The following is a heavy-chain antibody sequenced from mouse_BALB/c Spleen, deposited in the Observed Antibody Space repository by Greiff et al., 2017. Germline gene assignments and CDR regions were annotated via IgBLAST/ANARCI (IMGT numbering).Heavy chain of an antibody. CDR1: GYTLTSYW. D-gene: IGHD1-2*01. J-gene: IGHJ2*01. CDR2: IYPGSGST. Sequence: LQQPGSELVRPGASVKLSCKASGYTLTSYWMHWVKQRPGQGLEWIGNIYPGSGSTNYDEKFKSKATLTVDTSSSTAYMQLSSLTSEDSAVYYCTRWGYGSDYWGQGTTLTVSS. V-gene: IGHV1S22*01. CDR3: TRWGYGSDY.